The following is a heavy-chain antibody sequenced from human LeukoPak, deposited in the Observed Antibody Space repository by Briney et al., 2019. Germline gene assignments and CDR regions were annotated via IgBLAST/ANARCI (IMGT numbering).Heavy chain of an antibody. CDR3: ASSIQLGGAFDI. J-gene: IGHJ3*02. CDR1: GFTFSSYS. CDR2: ISSSSSYI. D-gene: IGHD5-18*01. V-gene: IGHV3-21*01. Sequence: PGGSLRLSCAASGFTFSSYSMNWVRQAPGKGLEWVSSISSSSSYIYYADSVKGRFTISRDNAKNSLYLQMNSLRAEDTAVYYCASSIQLGGAFDIWGQGTMVTVSS.